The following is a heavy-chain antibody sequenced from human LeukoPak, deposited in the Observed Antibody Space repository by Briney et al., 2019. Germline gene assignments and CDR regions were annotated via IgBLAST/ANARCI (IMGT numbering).Heavy chain of an antibody. D-gene: IGHD3-9*01. V-gene: IGHV3-23*01. Sequence: GGTPRLSCTTSGFNFSIYPMTWVRQAPGKGLEWVSAISGSGGSTYYADSVKGRFTISRDNSKNTLYLQMNSLRVEDTAVYYCAKGTFDWSFPLYFDYWGQGTLVTVSS. CDR2: ISGSGGST. J-gene: IGHJ4*02. CDR1: GFNFSIYP. CDR3: AKGTFDWSFPLYFDY.